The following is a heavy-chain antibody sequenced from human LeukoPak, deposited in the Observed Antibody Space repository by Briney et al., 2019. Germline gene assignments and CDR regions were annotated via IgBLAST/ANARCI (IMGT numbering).Heavy chain of an antibody. CDR1: GFTFSSYS. Sequence: GGSLRLSCAATGFTFSSYSMNWVRQAPGKGLEWVGRIKSKADGETIDYAAPVKGRFTFSRDDSKNMLYLQMNSLKSEDTAVYYCSTLTSRGLSDSWGQGTLVTVSS. J-gene: IGHJ4*02. CDR3: STLTSRGLSDS. CDR2: IKSKADGETI. V-gene: IGHV3-15*07. D-gene: IGHD1-20*01.